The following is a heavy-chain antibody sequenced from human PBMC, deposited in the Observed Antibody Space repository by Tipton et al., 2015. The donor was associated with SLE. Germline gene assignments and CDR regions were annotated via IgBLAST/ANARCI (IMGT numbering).Heavy chain of an antibody. D-gene: IGHD2-15*01. V-gene: IGHV3-23*01. J-gene: IGHJ3*02. CDR2: ISGSGGRT. Sequence: GSLRLSCAASGFTSGFSFSSYAMSWVRQAPGKGLEWVSTISGSGGRTYFADSVKGRFSISRDNSMHTLFLQMNTLRAQDTAVYYCAKDLLTWWPDAFDIWGQGTMVTVSS. CDR3: AKDLLTWWPDAFDI. CDR1: GFSFSSYA.